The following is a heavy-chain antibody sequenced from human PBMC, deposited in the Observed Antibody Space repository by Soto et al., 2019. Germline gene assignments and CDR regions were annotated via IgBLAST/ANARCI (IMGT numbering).Heavy chain of an antibody. J-gene: IGHJ4*02. V-gene: IGHV1-3*01. D-gene: IGHD3-22*01. Sequence: ASVKVSCKASGYTFTSYAMHWVRQAPGQRLEWMGWINPGNGNTKYYAASVKGRFTISRDNSKNTLYLQMGSLRTEDMAVYYCVVRHSSAYYVYWGQGTQVTVSS. CDR1: GYTFTSYA. CDR3: VVRHSSAYYVY. CDR2: INPGNGNT.